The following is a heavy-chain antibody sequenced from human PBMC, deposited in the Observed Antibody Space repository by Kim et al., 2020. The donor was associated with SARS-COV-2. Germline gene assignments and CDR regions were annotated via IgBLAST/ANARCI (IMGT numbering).Heavy chain of an antibody. D-gene: IGHD6-13*01. V-gene: IGHV1-3*01. J-gene: IGHJ6*03. Sequence: SQKCQGRVTITRDTSAGTAYMGLSSLRSEDTAVYYCARDPLAAAAFMDVWGKGTTVTVSS. CDR3: ARDPLAAAAFMDV.